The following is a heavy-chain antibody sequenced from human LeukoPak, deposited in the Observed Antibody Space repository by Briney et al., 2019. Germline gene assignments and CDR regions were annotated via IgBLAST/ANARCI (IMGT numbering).Heavy chain of an antibody. CDR1: GYTFTSYY. J-gene: IGHJ3*02. Sequence: ASVKVSCKASGYTFTSYYMHWVRQAPGQGLEWMGIINPSGGSTSYAQKFQGRVTMTRDTSTSTVYMELGSLRSEDTAVYYCAREGDIVVVTADRAFDIWGQGTMVTVSS. V-gene: IGHV1-46*01. CDR3: AREGDIVVVTADRAFDI. CDR2: INPSGGST. D-gene: IGHD2-21*02.